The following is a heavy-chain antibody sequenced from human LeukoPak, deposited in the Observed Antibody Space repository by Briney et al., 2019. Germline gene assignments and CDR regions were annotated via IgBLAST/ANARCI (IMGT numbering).Heavy chain of an antibody. CDR1: VFTFSSYS. D-gene: IGHD3-10*01. CDR2: ISSSSSTI. CDR3: ARDLSGRYAFDI. Sequence: GGSLRLSCAASVFTFSSYSMIGVREAPGKGLEWGSDISSSSSTIYYAASVKGRFTISRDNAKNSLYLQMNSLRDEDTAVYYCARDLSGRYAFDIWGQGTMVTVSS. V-gene: IGHV3-48*02. J-gene: IGHJ3*02.